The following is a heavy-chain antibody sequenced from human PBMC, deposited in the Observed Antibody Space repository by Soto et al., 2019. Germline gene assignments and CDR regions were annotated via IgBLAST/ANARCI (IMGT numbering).Heavy chain of an antibody. CDR3: AHRRDGYYYGSGSYYPGNDAFDI. V-gene: IGHV2-5*02. D-gene: IGHD3-10*01. J-gene: IGHJ3*02. Sequence: SGPTLVNPTQTLTLTCTFSGFSLSTSGVGVGWIRQPPGKAKEWLALIYWDDDKRYSPSLKSRLTITKDTSKNQVVLTMTNMDPVDTATYYCAHRRDGYYYGSGSYYPGNDAFDIWGQGTMVTVSS. CDR1: GFSLSTSGVG. CDR2: IYWDDDK.